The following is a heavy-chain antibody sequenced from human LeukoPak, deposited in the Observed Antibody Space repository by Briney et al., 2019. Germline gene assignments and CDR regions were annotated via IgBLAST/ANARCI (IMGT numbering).Heavy chain of an antibody. D-gene: IGHD2-2*02. Sequence: PSETLSLTCTVSGGSISSGSYYWGWIRQPPGKGLEWIGSIFYSGSTYYNPSLKSRVTISVDTSKNQFSLKLSSVTAADTAMYYCARDPRGAIWFAIYYFDYWGQGILVTVSS. CDR1: GGSISSGSYY. V-gene: IGHV4-39*07. CDR3: ARDPRGAIWFAIYYFDY. CDR2: IFYSGST. J-gene: IGHJ4*02.